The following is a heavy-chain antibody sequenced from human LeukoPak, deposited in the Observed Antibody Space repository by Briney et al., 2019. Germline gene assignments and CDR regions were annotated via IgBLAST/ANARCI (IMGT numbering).Heavy chain of an antibody. CDR1: GFTLSSYA. CDR2: VDGGGGGT. CDR3: AKGDSSWFPLYFDY. Sequence: GGSLRLSCAASGFTLSSYAMTWVRQAPGRGLEWVSSVDGGGGGTYYADSVKGRFTISRDNSKDTLYLQMNSLRAEDTAVYYCAKGDSSWFPLYFDYWGQGTLVTVSS. J-gene: IGHJ4*02. D-gene: IGHD6-13*01. V-gene: IGHV3-23*01.